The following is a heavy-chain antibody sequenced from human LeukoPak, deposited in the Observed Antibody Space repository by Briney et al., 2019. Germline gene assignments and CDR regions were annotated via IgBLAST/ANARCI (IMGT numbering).Heavy chain of an antibody. V-gene: IGHV3-30*04. J-gene: IGHJ6*04. Sequence: GGSLRLSCAASGFTFSSYAMHWVRHAPGKGLEWVAVISYDGSNKYYADSVKGRFTISRDNSKNTLYLQMNSLRAEDTAVYYCARDTMDTAMYYGMDVWGKGTTVTVSS. CDR1: GFTFSSYA. CDR2: ISYDGSNK. D-gene: IGHD5-18*01. CDR3: ARDTMDTAMYYGMDV.